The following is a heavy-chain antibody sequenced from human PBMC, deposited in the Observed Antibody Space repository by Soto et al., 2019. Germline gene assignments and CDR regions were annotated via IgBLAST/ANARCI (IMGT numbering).Heavy chain of an antibody. CDR3: ARDLPYYYGSGSYYPFDY. D-gene: IGHD3-10*01. Sequence: QVQLVQSGAEVKKPGSSVKVSCKASGGTFSSYTISWVRQAPGQGLEWMGRIIPILGIANYAQKFQGRVTITADKPTSTAYMELSSLRSEDTAVYYCARDLPYYYGSGSYYPFDYWGQGTLVTVSS. J-gene: IGHJ4*02. CDR2: IIPILGIA. CDR1: GGTFSSYT. V-gene: IGHV1-69*08.